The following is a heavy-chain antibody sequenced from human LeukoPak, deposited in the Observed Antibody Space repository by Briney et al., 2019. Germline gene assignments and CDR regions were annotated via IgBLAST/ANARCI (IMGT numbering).Heavy chain of an antibody. D-gene: IGHD2-8*01. CDR3: ARDVCPTCCTTGAWGSDALDI. J-gene: IGHJ3*02. CDR2: ISSSSTYM. Sequence: NPGGSLRLSCAASSFTFSDYSMNWVRQAPGKGLEWVSSISSSSTYMYYADSVKGRFTISRDNAKKSVYLQMNSLRAEDTAVYYCARDVCPTCCTTGAWGSDALDIWGQGTMVTVSS. CDR1: SFTFSDYS. V-gene: IGHV3-21*01.